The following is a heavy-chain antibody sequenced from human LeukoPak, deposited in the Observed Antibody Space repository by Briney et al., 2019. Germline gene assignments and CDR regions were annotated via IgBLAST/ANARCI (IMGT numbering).Heavy chain of an antibody. J-gene: IGHJ4*02. Sequence: PSETLSLTCAVYGGSFSGYYWSWIRQPPGKGLEWIGEINHSGSTNYNPSLKSRVTISVDTSKNQFSLKLSSVTAADTAVYYCASESPVRLDYWGQGTLVTVSS. D-gene: IGHD4-17*01. V-gene: IGHV4-34*01. CDR1: GGSFSGYY. CDR2: INHSGST. CDR3: ASESPVRLDY.